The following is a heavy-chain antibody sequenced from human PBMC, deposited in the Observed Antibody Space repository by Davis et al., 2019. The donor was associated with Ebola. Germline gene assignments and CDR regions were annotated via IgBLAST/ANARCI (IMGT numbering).Heavy chain of an antibody. CDR3: AKDRCKGCIVGATVDY. V-gene: IGHV3-23*01. CDR1: GPTFSSYA. D-gene: IGHD1-26*01. Sequence: GGSLRPSCAASGPTFSSYATSWVSQAPGKGLGWVSAISRSGGSTYYAGSVKGRFTISRDNSKNTLYLQMNSLRVEDTAVYYCAKDRCKGCIVGATVDYWGQGTLVTVSS. J-gene: IGHJ4*02. CDR2: ISRSGGST.